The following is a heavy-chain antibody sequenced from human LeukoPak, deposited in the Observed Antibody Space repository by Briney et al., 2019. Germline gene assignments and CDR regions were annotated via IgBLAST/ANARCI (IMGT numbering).Heavy chain of an antibody. CDR2: IIPIFGTA. CDR3: ASGAVVVRGVREDWFDP. Sequence: GASVKVSCKASGGTFSSYAISWVRQAPGQGLEWMGGIIPIFGTANYAQKFQGRVTITTDESTSTAYMELSSLRSEDTAVYYCASGAVVVRGVREDWFDPWGQGTLVTVSS. D-gene: IGHD3-10*01. J-gene: IGHJ5*02. V-gene: IGHV1-69*05. CDR1: GGTFSSYA.